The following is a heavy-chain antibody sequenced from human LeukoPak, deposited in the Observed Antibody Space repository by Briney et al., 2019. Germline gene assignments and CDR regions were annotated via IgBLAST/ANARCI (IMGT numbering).Heavy chain of an antibody. CDR3: ARTYYDILTGYNPYFDY. CDR2: ITASSTAI. CDR1: GFIFRTYA. Sequence: PGGSLRLSCAASGFIFRTYAMNWVRQAPGKGLEWVSSITASSTAIYSADSVKGRFTISRDNAKNFLYLQMNSLRAEDTAVYDCARTYYDILTGYNPYFDYWGQGILVTVSS. D-gene: IGHD3-9*01. V-gene: IGHV3-21*01. J-gene: IGHJ4*02.